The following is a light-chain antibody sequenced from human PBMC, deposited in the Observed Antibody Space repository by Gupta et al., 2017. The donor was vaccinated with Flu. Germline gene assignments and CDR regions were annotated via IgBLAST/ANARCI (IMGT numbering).Light chain of an antibody. Sequence: DIQMTQSPSSLSASVGDRVTITCQASQDISNYLNWYQQKPGKAPKLLIYDASNLETGVPSRFSGSGSGTDFTFTISSLQPEDFATYYCQHDDNLPYTFGQGTKVEIK. CDR1: QDISNY. V-gene: IGKV1-33*01. CDR2: DAS. J-gene: IGKJ2*01. CDR3: QHDDNLPYT.